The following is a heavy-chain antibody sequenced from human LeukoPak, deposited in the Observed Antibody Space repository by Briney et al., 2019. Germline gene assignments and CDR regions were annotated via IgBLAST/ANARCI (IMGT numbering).Heavy chain of an antibody. Sequence: SETLSLTCTVSGGSISSYYWSWIRQPPGKGLEWIGYIYYSGSTNYNPSLKSRVTISVDTSKNQFSLKLSSVTAADTAVYYCARDRGDGYFQHWGQGTLVTVSS. V-gene: IGHV4-59*01. CDR3: ARDRGDGYFQH. CDR2: IYYSGST. CDR1: GGSISSYY. J-gene: IGHJ1*01. D-gene: IGHD5-24*01.